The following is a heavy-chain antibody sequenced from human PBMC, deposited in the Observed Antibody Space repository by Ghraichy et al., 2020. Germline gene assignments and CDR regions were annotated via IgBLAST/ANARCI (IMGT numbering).Heavy chain of an antibody. V-gene: IGHV4-59*08. J-gene: IGHJ2*01. CDR1: GGSISSYY. CDR2: IYYSGST. CDR3: ARSYGDSYFDL. D-gene: IGHD4-17*01. Sequence: SETLSLTCTVSGGSISSYYWSWIRQPPGQGLEWIGYIYYSGSTNYNPSLKSRVTISVDTSKNQFSRKLSSVTAADTAVYFCARSYGDSYFDLWGRGTLVTVSS.